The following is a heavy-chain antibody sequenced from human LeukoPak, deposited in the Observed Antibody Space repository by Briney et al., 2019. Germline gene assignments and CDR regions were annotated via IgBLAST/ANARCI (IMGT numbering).Heavy chain of an antibody. CDR2: IYYSGST. CDR3: ARRDMDIVATIFSSYDYYYGMDV. CDR1: GGSISSSSYY. Sequence: SETLSLTCTVSGGSISSSSYYWGWIRQPPGKGLEWIGSIYYSGSTYYNPSLKSRVTISVDTSKSQFSLKLSSVTAADTAVYYCARRDMDIVATIFSSYDYYYGMDVWGQGTTVTVSS. J-gene: IGHJ6*02. V-gene: IGHV4-39*01. D-gene: IGHD5-12*01.